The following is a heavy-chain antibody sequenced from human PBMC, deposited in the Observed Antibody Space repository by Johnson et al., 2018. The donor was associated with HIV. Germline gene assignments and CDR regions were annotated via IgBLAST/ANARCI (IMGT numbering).Heavy chain of an antibody. CDR3: AKDRGVYPAGWGDYSLNAFDI. CDR2: ITWNSGSI. Sequence: VQLVESGGGLVQPGRSLRLSCAASGFTFDNYAMHWVRQAPGKGLEWVSGITWNSGSIGYADSVKGRFTISRDNAKNSLYLQMNSLRPEDTALYYFAKDRGVYPAGWGDYSLNAFDIWGQGTMVTVSS. CDR1: GFTFDNYA. V-gene: IGHV3-9*01. D-gene: IGHD2-15*01. J-gene: IGHJ3*02.